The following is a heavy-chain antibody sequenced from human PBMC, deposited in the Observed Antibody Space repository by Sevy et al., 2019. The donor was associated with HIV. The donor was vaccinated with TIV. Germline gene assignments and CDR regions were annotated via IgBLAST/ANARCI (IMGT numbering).Heavy chain of an antibody. V-gene: IGHV1-2*06. J-gene: IGHJ6*02. CDR3: ARDGGGGTTNSGMDV. CDR2: VYPNSGGT. D-gene: IGHD1-7*01. Sequence: ASVKVSCKASGYTFTGDYLHWVRQAPGQGLEWMGRVYPNSGGTNYAQKFQGRVTMTRDPSISTAYMELSRLRSDDTAVYYCARDGGGGTTNSGMDVWGQGTTVTVSS. CDR1: GYTFTGDY.